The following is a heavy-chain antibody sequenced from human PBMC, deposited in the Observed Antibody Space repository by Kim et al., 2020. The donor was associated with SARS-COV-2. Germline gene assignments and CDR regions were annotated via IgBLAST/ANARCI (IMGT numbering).Heavy chain of an antibody. CDR3: AKCWGMRGATNQYFQH. CDR1: GFTFSSYA. V-gene: IGHV3-23*01. D-gene: IGHD3-16*01. Sequence: GGSLRLSCAASGFTFSSYAMSWVRQAPGKGLEWVSAISGSGGSTYYADSVKGRFTISRDNSKNTLYLQMNSLRAEDTAVYYCAKCWGMRGATNQYFQHWGQGTLVTVSS. J-gene: IGHJ1*01. CDR2: ISGSGGST.